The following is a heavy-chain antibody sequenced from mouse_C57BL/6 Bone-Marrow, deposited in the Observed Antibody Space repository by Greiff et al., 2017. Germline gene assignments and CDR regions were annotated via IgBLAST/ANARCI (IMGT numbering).Heavy chain of an antibody. CDR2: ISSGGSYT. J-gene: IGHJ3*01. Sequence: DVMLVESGGDLVKPGGSLKLSCAASGFTFSSYGMSWVRQTPDKRLEWVATISSGGSYTYYPDSVKGRFTISRDNAKNTLYLQMSSLKSEDTAMYYCAEHQLCPFSWFAYWSQGTLVTVSA. D-gene: IGHD1-1*02. CDR1: GFTFSSYG. V-gene: IGHV5-6*02. CDR3: AEHQLCPFSWFAY.